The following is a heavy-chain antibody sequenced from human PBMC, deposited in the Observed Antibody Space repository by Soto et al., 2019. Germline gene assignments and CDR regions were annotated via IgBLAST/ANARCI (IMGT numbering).Heavy chain of an antibody. Sequence: GGSLRLSCAASGFTFSDYYMSWIRQAPGKGLEWVSYISSSSSYTNYADSVKGRFTISRDNAKNSLYLQMNSLRAEDTAVYYCARVGYYDSSGYPPFDYWGQGTLVTVSS. CDR2: ISSSSSYT. J-gene: IGHJ4*02. D-gene: IGHD3-22*01. V-gene: IGHV3-11*06. CDR3: ARVGYYDSSGYPPFDY. CDR1: GFTFSDYY.